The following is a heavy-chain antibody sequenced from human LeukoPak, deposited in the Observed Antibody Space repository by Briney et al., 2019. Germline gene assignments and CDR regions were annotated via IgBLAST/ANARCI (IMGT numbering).Heavy chain of an antibody. D-gene: IGHD1-26*01. CDR1: GFTFSSYG. CDR2: ISYDGSNK. Sequence: GGSLRLSCAASGFTFSSYGMHWVRQAPGKGLEWGAVISYDGSNKYYADSVKGRFTISRDNSKNTLYLQMNSLRAEDTAVYYCASGSAFDYWGQGTLVTVSS. CDR3: ASGSAFDY. V-gene: IGHV3-30*03. J-gene: IGHJ4*02.